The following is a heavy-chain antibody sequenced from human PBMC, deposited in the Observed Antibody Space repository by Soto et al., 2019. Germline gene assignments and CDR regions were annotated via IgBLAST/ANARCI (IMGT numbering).Heavy chain of an antibody. J-gene: IGHJ5*02. V-gene: IGHV3-48*02. D-gene: IGHD1-26*01. Sequence: EVQLVESGGGLVQPGGSLRLSCAASGFTFSSYSMNWVRQAPGKGLEWVSYISSSSSTIYYAASVKVRFTISRDNAKNSRYLHMNILRDEDTAVYYCAREGGHLNWFDPWGQGTLVTVAS. CDR2: ISSSSSTI. CDR3: AREGGHLNWFDP. CDR1: GFTFSSYS.